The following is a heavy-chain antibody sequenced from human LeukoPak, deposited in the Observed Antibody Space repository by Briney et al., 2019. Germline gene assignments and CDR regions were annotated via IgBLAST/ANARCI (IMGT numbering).Heavy chain of an antibody. V-gene: IGHV3-30*02. CDR3: AQPDF. CDR2: IRFDGSTK. CDR1: GITFRSSS. J-gene: IGHJ4*02. Sequence: SGGSLRLSCVASGITFRSSSMHWVRQAPGKGLEWLAFIRFDGSTKYYADSVKDRFTVSRDNSKSTLYLQMNSLRAEDTAVYYCAQPDFWGQGTLVTVSS.